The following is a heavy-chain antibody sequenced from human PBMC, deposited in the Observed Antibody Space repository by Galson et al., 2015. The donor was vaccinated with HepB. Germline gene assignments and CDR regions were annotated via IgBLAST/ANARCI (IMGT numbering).Heavy chain of an antibody. CDR1: GFSFSSYG. CDR3: ARAGWIQLWFFDY. J-gene: IGHJ4*02. V-gene: IGHV3-30-3*01. Sequence: SLRLSCAASGFSFSSYGMHWVRQAPGKGPEWVAVISSDGSTKDYADSVKGRFTISRDNSKDTLSLQMNSLRVEDTALYFCARAGWIQLWFFDYWGQGTLVTVSS. CDR2: ISSDGSTK. D-gene: IGHD5-18*01.